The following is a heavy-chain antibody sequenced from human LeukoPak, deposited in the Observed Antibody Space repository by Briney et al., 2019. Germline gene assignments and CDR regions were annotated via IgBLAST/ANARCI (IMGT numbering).Heavy chain of an antibody. CDR2: ISPDDSEI. D-gene: IGHD1-26*01. V-gene: IGHV5-51*01. CDR1: GYRFTTYW. Sequence: ESLKISCKGSGYRFTTYWIGWVREMPGRGLEWMGIISPDDSEIRYSPSFRGQVTISADKSISTAYLQWSRLKASDTALYCCARHEGSGSYYSYWGQGTLVTVSS. CDR3: ARHEGSGSYYSY. J-gene: IGHJ4*02.